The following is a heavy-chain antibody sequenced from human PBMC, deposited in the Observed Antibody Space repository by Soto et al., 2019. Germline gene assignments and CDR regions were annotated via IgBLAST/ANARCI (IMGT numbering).Heavy chain of an antibody. J-gene: IGHJ4*02. CDR3: ARASVYDYIWGSYRSYYFDY. CDR1: GYTFTSYG. CDR2: ISAYNGNT. D-gene: IGHD3-16*02. Sequence: ASVKVSCKASGYTFTSYGIIWVRQAPGQGLEWMGWISAYNGNTNYAQKLQGRVTMTTDTSTSTAYMELRSLRSDDTAVYYCARASVYDYIWGSYRSYYFDYWGQGTLVTVSS. V-gene: IGHV1-18*01.